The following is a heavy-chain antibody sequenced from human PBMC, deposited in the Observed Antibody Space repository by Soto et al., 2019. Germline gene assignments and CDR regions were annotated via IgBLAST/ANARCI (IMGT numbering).Heavy chain of an antibody. V-gene: IGHV3-64D*06. CDR3: VKGEYYYDSSGYYPFDY. J-gene: IGHJ4*02. Sequence: GGSLRLSCSASGFTFSIYAMHWVRQAPGKGLEYVSSISTNGGSTHHADSVKGRFTISRDNSKNTQYLQMSSLRADDTAVYYCVKGEYYYDSSGYYPFDYWGQGTLVTVSS. CDR1: GFTFSIYA. D-gene: IGHD3-22*01. CDR2: ISTNGGST.